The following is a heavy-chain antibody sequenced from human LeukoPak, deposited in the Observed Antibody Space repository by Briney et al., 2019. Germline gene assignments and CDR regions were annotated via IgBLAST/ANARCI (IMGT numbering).Heavy chain of an antibody. CDR2: VNHRGST. J-gene: IGHJ4*02. Sequence: SETLSLTCAVYGGSFSNLYWSWLRQPPGKGLEWIGEVNHRGSTTYNPSLKSRVTISIDTSKNQFSLKPTSVTAADTAVFYCARAAAPTYYFDYWGQGTLVTVSS. CDR1: GGSFSNLY. CDR3: ARAAAPTYYFDY. D-gene: IGHD6-13*01. V-gene: IGHV4-34*01.